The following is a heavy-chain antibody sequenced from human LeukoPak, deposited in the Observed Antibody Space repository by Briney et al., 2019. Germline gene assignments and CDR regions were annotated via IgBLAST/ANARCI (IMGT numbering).Heavy chain of an antibody. J-gene: IGHJ4*02. Sequence: GSSVKFSCKASGGTFSSYAISWVRQAPGQGLEWMGGIIPIFGTANYAQKFQGRVTITTDESTSTAYMELSSLRSEDTAVYYCASPYDSSGYYLFDYWGQGTLVTVSS. CDR1: GGTFSSYA. CDR2: IIPIFGTA. V-gene: IGHV1-69*05. D-gene: IGHD3-22*01. CDR3: ASPYDSSGYYLFDY.